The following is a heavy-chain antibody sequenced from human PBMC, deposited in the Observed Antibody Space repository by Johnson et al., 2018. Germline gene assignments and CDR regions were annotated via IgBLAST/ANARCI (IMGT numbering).Heavy chain of an antibody. V-gene: IGHV3-33*01. Sequence: QVQLVQSGGGVVQPGRSLRLSCAASGFRFSSYGMHWVRQAPGKGLEWVAVIWYDGSNKYYADSVKGRFTISRDNSKNTLYLQMNSPRAEDTAVYYWAREGDGGFLVVPMDVWGQGTTVTVSS. D-gene: IGHD3-10*01. CDR3: AREGDGGFLVVPMDV. J-gene: IGHJ6*02. CDR2: IWYDGSNK. CDR1: GFRFSSYG.